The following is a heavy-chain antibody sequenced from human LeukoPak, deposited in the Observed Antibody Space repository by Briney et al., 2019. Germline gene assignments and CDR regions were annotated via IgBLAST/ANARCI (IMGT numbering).Heavy chain of an antibody. V-gene: IGHV3-23*01. D-gene: IGHD2-2*02. CDR3: AKEGCTRAACYTNF. Sequence: RGSLRLSCAASGFTFSDYAMDWVRQAPRQGLEWVPAISASGADTLYAGSVKGRFTISRDNSKDTLYLQMSSLRAEDTAVYYCAKEGCTRAACYTNFWGQGILVTVSS. CDR2: ISASGADT. J-gene: IGHJ4*02. CDR1: GFTFSDYA.